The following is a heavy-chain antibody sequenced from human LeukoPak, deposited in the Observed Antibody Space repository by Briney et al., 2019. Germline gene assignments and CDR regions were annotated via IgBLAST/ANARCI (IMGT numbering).Heavy chain of an antibody. CDR1: GFTVSSNY. CDR3: ARDVVGATDY. D-gene: IGHD1-26*01. Sequence: RPGGSLRLSCAASGFTVSSNYMSWVRQAPGKGLEWVSGINWNGGSTGYADSVKGRFTISRDNAKNSLYLQMNSLRAEDTALYHCARDVVGATDYWGQGTLVTVSS. J-gene: IGHJ4*02. V-gene: IGHV3-20*01. CDR2: INWNGGST.